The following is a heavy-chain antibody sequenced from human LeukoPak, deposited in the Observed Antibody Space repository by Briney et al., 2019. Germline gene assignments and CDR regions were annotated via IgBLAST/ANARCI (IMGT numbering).Heavy chain of an antibody. J-gene: IGHJ4*02. Sequence: PSETLSLTCAAYGGSFSGYYWSWIRQPPGKGLEWIGEINHSGSTNYNPSLKSRVTISVDTSKNQFSLKMSSVTAADTAVYYCADLDGYYFDYWGQGTMVTVSS. CDR3: ADLDGYYFDY. CDR2: INHSGST. CDR1: GGSFSGYY. V-gene: IGHV4-34*01.